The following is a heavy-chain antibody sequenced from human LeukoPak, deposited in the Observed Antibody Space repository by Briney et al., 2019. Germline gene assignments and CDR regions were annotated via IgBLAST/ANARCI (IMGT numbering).Heavy chain of an antibody. CDR3: ARSGRVLNWFDP. V-gene: IGHV3-48*03. CDR1: GFTFSSYE. CDR2: ISSSGSTI. J-gene: IGHJ5*02. D-gene: IGHD3-10*01. Sequence: GGSLRLSCAASGFTFSSYEMNWVRQAPGKGREWVSYISSSGSTIYYADSVKGRFTISRDNAKNSLYLQMNSLRAEDTAVYYCARSGRVLNWFDPWGQGTLVTVSS.